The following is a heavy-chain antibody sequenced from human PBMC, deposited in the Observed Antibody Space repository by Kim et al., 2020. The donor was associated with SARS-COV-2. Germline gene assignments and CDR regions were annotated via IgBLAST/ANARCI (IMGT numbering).Heavy chain of an antibody. J-gene: IGHJ3*02. V-gene: IGHV3-30*15. Sequence: ADSVKGRCTISRDNSENTVFLQMSSLRAEDTAVYSCAIMASTKGDDVFDIWGQGTMVTVSS. CDR3: AIMASTKGDDVFDI. D-gene: IGHD2-8*01.